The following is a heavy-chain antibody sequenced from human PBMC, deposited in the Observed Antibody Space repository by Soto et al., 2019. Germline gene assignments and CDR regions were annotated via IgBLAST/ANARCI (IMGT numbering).Heavy chain of an antibody. J-gene: IGHJ6*02. V-gene: IGHV4-39*01. D-gene: IGHD6-13*01. CDR2: IYYSGST. CDR3: ARHPGYSSSWYSPYYYYYGMDV. Sequence: PSETLSLTCTVSGGSISSSSYYWGWIRQPPGKGLEWIGSIYYSGSTYYNPSLKSRVTISVDTSKSQFSLKLSSVTAADTAVYYCARHPGYSSSWYSPYYYYYGMDVWGQGTTVTVSS. CDR1: GGSISSSSYY.